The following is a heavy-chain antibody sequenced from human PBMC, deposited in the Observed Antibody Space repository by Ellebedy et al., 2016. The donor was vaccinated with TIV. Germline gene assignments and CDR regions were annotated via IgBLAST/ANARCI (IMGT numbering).Heavy chain of an antibody. D-gene: IGHD3-9*01. V-gene: IGHV3-30*18. CDR3: AKVLRYFDWKGYYFDY. CDR2: ISYDGSNK. CDR1: GFTFSSYG. J-gene: IGHJ4*02. Sequence: GESLKISXAASGFTFSSYGMHWVRQAPGKGLEWVAVISYDGSNKYYADSVKGRFTISRDNSKNTLYLQMNSLRAEDTAVYYCAKVLRYFDWKGYYFDYWGQGTLVTVSS.